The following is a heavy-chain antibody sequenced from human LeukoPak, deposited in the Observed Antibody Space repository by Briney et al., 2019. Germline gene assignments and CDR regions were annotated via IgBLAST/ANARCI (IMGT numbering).Heavy chain of an antibody. CDR1: GFTFSDYY. V-gene: IGHV3-11*01. CDR3: AREVVAGALLPYYYYYGMDV. D-gene: IGHD6-19*01. J-gene: IGHJ6*02. Sequence: GGSLRLSCAASGFTFSDYYMSWIRQAPGKGLEWVSYISSSGSTIYYADSVKGRFTISRDNAKNSLYLQMNSLRAEDTAVYYCAREVVAGALLPYYYYYGMDVWGQGTTVTVSS. CDR2: ISSSGSTI.